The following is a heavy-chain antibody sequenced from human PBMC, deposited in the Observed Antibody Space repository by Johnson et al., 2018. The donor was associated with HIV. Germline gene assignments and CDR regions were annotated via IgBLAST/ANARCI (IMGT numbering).Heavy chain of an antibody. CDR2: ISYDGSNK. J-gene: IGHJ3*02. Sequence: QVKLLESGGGVVQPGRSLRLSCAASGFTFSSYAMHWVRQAPGKGLEWVAVISYDGSNKYYADSVKGRFTISRDNSKNTLYLQMNSLRAEDTAVYYCAREGDSSGMVFLDAFDIWGQGTMVTVSS. CDR3: AREGDSSGMVFLDAFDI. V-gene: IGHV3-30-3*01. D-gene: IGHD3-22*01. CDR1: GFTFSSYA.